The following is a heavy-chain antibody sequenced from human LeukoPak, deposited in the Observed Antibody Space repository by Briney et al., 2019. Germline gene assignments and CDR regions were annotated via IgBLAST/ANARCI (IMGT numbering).Heavy chain of an antibody. CDR1: GHTFTTYY. Sequence: ASVKVSCKASGHTFTTYYVHLVRQSPGQGLEWMGVINPSGDGTNYPQRFQGRVTLTRDTSTSTVYMELSSLRSEDTAIYYCAKETPNTGWFDPWGQGTLVTVSS. CDR3: AKETPNTGWFDP. CDR2: INPSGDGT. J-gene: IGHJ5*02. D-gene: IGHD1-14*01. V-gene: IGHV1-46*01.